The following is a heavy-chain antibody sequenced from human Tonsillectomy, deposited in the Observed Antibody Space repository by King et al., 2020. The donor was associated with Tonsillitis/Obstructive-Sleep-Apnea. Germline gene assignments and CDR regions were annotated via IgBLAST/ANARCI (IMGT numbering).Heavy chain of an antibody. Sequence: QLQESGPGLVKPSETLSVTCSVSGGSISSRDYYWGWIRQPPGKGLEWIASIYYNGDTYYNPSLKSRVTISVDTSKNQFSLKLNSVTAADTSVYYCVRHAHDRNSYSYMDVWGKGTTVTVSS. CDR3: VRHAHDRNSYSYMDV. CDR1: GGSISSRDYY. V-gene: IGHV4-39*01. D-gene: IGHD1-14*01. CDR2: IYYNGDT. J-gene: IGHJ6*03.